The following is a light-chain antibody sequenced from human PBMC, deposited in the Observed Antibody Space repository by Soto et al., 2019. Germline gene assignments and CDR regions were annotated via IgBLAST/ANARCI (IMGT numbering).Light chain of an antibody. CDR3: QQYNHY. CDR2: DAS. CDR1: RNISRW. Sequence: DIQMTQSPPTLSASVGDRVTITCRASRNISRWLAWYQQKPGKAPKLLIYDASSLGSGVPSGFSGSGSGTEFTLTISSLQPDDFATYYCQQYNHYFGPGTKVDIK. J-gene: IGKJ3*01. V-gene: IGKV1-5*01.